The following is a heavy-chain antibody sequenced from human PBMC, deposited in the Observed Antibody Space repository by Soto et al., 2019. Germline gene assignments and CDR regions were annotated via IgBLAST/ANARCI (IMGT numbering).Heavy chain of an antibody. Sequence: GGSLRLSCVASGFTFSNYNMNWVRQAPGKGLEWVSHISGSSIYIHYADSVRGRFTISRDNAKNSVYLQMDSLRVEGTAVYYCAREGALKPFSSWGQGALVTVSS. CDR1: GFTFSNYN. V-gene: IGHV3-21*01. J-gene: IGHJ5*02. CDR3: AREGALKPFSS. CDR2: ISGSSIYI.